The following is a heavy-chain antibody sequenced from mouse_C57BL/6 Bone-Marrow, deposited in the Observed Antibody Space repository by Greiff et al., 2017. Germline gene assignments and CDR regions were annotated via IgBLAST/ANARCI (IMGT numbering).Heavy chain of an antibody. J-gene: IGHJ2*01. V-gene: IGHV1-64*01. CDR3: ARSRGRTGTLDY. CDR1: GYTFTSYW. Sequence: QVQLKQPGAELVKPGASVKLSCKASGYTFTSYWMHWVKQRPGQGLEWIGMIHPNSGSTNYNEKFKSKATLTVDKSSSTAYMQLSSLTSEDSAVYYCARSRGRTGTLDYWGQGTTLTVSS. D-gene: IGHD4-1*01. CDR2: IHPNSGST.